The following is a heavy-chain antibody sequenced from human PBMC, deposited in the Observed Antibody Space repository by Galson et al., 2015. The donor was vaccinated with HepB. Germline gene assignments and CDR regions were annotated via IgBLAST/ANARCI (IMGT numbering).Heavy chain of an antibody. CDR2: IYPGDSDT. Sequence: QSGAEVKKPGESLKISCKGSGYSFTSYWIGWVRQMPGKGLEWMGIIYPGDSDTRYSPSFQGQVTISADKSISTAYLQWSSLKASDTAMYYCARREGGGYCSSTSCYSSGWYFYWGQGTLVTVSS. CDR3: ARREGGGYCSSTSCYSSGWYFY. V-gene: IGHV5-51*01. J-gene: IGHJ4*02. D-gene: IGHD2-2*02. CDR1: GYSFTSYW.